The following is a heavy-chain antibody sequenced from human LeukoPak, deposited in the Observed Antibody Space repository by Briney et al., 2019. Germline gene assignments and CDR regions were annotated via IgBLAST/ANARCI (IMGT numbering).Heavy chain of an antibody. Sequence: GGSLRLSCAASGFTFSSYSMNWVRQAPGKGLEWVSSISSSSSYIYYADSVKGRFTISRDNSKNTLYLQMNSLRAEDTAVYYCAKWFGELLNYYYYYYMDVWGKGTTVTISS. CDR3: AKWFGELLNYYYYYYMDV. CDR2: ISSSSSYI. D-gene: IGHD3-10*01. J-gene: IGHJ6*03. CDR1: GFTFSSYS. V-gene: IGHV3-21*04.